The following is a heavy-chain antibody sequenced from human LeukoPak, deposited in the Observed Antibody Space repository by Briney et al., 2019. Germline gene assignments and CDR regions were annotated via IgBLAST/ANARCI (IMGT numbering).Heavy chain of an antibody. CDR3: ARRSSSSWYRGLDAFDI. V-gene: IGHV1-69*05. Sequence: ASVKASCKASGGTFSSYAISWVRQAPGQGLEWMGGIIPISGTANYAQKFQGRVTITTDESTSTAYMELSSLRSEDTAVYYCARRSSSSWYRGLDAFDIWGQGTMVTVSS. CDR2: IIPISGTA. J-gene: IGHJ3*02. CDR1: GGTFSSYA. D-gene: IGHD6-13*01.